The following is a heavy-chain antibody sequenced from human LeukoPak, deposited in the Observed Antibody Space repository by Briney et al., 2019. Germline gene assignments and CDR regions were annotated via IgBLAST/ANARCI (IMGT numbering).Heavy chain of an antibody. CDR2: SSWNSGSI. Sequence: SLRLSCAASGFTFDDYAMHWVRQAPGKGLEWVSGSSWNSGSIGYADSVKGRFTISRDNAKNSLYLQMNSLRAEDTALYYCAKDGGGNVDTAMLGTWGQGTLVTVSS. CDR3: AKDGGGNVDTAMLGT. J-gene: IGHJ5*02. V-gene: IGHV3-9*01. CDR1: GFTFDDYA. D-gene: IGHD5-18*01.